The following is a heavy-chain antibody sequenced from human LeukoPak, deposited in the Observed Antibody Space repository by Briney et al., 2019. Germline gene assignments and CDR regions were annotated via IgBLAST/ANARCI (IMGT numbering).Heavy chain of an antibody. J-gene: IGHJ4*02. Sequence: TGGSLRLSCAASGFTFSSYAMSWVRQAPGKGLEWVSAISGSGGSTYYAGSVKGRFTISRDNSKNTLYLQMNSLRAEDTAVYYCAKHKPIVVVPAATHNDYWGQGALVTVSS. CDR2: ISGSGGST. D-gene: IGHD2-2*01. CDR3: AKHKPIVVVPAATHNDY. V-gene: IGHV3-23*01. CDR1: GFTFSSYA.